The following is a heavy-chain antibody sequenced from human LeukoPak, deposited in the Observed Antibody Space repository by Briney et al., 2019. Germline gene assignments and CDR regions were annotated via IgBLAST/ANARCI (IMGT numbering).Heavy chain of an antibody. J-gene: IGHJ1*01. D-gene: IGHD3-22*01. CDR2: INPSGGST. V-gene: IGHV1-46*01. CDR3: ARDRLSYYYDSSGYYYFQH. CDR1: GYTFTSYY. Sequence: ASVKVSCKASGYTFTSYYMHWVRQAPGQGLEWMGIINPSGGSTSYAQKFQGRVTMTRDTSTSTVYMELSSLRSEDTAVYYCARDRLSYYYDSSGYYYFQHWGQGTLVTVSS.